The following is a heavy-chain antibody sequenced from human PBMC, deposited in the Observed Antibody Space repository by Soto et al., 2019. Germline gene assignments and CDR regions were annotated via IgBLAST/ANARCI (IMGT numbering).Heavy chain of an antibody. CDR2: IIPIFGTA. CDR3: ARDIVGATIDYYGMDV. V-gene: IGHV1-69*01. D-gene: IGHD1-26*01. Sequence: QVQLVQSGAEVKKPGSSVKVSCKASGGTFSSYAISWVRQAPGQGLEWMGGIIPIFGTANYVQKFQGRVTITADESTSTAYMELSSLRSEDTAVYYCARDIVGATIDYYGMDVWGQGTTVTVSS. J-gene: IGHJ6*02. CDR1: GGTFSSYA.